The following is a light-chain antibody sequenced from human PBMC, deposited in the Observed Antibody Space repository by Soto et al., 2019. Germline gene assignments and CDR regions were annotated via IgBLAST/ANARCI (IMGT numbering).Light chain of an antibody. J-gene: IGLJ2*01. CDR1: SSDIGGYSY. Sequence: QSALTQPASVSGSPGQSITISCTGTSSDIGGYSYVSWYQQHPGNAPKLIIYDVTSRPSGVSDRFSGSKSGNTASLTISGLQAEDEADYYCNSYATSDTPVVFGGGTKVTVL. CDR2: DVT. V-gene: IGLV2-14*03. CDR3: NSYATSDTPVV.